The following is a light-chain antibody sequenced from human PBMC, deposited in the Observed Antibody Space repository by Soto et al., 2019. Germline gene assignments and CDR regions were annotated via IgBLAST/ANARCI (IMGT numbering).Light chain of an antibody. CDR2: HVT. Sequence: QSALTQPASVSGSPGQSITISCTGTSSDISHYDYVSWYQQHPGKAPKLMIYHVTYRPSGVSNRYSGSKSGNSASLSISGLQVDDEADYYCCSLTTSHTYVFGSGTKLTVL. J-gene: IGLJ1*01. V-gene: IGLV2-14*03. CDR1: SSDISHYDY. CDR3: CSLTTSHTYV.